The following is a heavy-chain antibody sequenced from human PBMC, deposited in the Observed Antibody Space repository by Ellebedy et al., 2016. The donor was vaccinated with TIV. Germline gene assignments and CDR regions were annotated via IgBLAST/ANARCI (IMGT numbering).Heavy chain of an antibody. CDR2: IYYSGST. J-gene: IGHJ4*02. Sequence: MPSETLSLTCTVSGGSISSSSYYWGWIRQPTGKGLEWIGSIYYSGSTYYNPSLKSRVTISVDTSKNQFSLKLSSVTAADTAVYYCARRIDCSGGSCYPYPFDYWGQGTLVTVSS. CDR3: ARRIDCSGGSCYPYPFDY. D-gene: IGHD2-15*01. CDR1: GGSISSSSYY. V-gene: IGHV4-39*01.